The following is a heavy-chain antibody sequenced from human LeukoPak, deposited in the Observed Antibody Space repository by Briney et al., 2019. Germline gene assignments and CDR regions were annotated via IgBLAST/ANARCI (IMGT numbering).Heavy chain of an antibody. CDR1: GFTFSSCG. V-gene: IGHV3-33*01. CDR3: ARSIIVGATIDY. Sequence: PGGSLRLSCAASGFTFSSCGMHWVRQAPGKGLEWVAVIWYDGSNKYYADSVKGRFTISRDNSKNTLYLQMNSLRAEDTAVYYCARSIIVGATIDYWGQGTLVPVSS. CDR2: IWYDGSNK. J-gene: IGHJ4*02. D-gene: IGHD1-26*01.